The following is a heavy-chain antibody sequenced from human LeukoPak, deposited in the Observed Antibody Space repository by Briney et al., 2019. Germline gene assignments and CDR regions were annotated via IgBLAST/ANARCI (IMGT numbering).Heavy chain of an antibody. CDR1: GFTFSSYS. Sequence: GGSLRLSCAASGFTFSSYSMNWVRQAPGKGLEWVANIKQDGSEKYYVDSVKGRFTISRDNAKNSLYLQMNSLRAEDTAVYYCASDYYGYSELSFDYWGQGTLVTVSS. CDR2: IKQDGSEK. CDR3: ASDYYGYSELSFDY. D-gene: IGHD5-18*01. V-gene: IGHV3-7*01. J-gene: IGHJ4*02.